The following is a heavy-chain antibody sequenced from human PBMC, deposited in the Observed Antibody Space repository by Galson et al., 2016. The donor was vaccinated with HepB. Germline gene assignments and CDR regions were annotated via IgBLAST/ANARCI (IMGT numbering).Heavy chain of an antibody. CDR2: IYYGGIT. Sequence: SETLSLTCIVSGNSLTSSTYFWGWVRQPPGKGLEYIGDIYYGGITYYNPSLKSRLTISMDTSKNQLSLKLSSATAADTAVYYCARHSGGSQISPLEYWGQGIQVTVSS. D-gene: IGHD3-10*01. CDR3: ARHSGGSQISPLEY. V-gene: IGHV4-39*01. CDR1: GNSLTSSTYF. J-gene: IGHJ4*02.